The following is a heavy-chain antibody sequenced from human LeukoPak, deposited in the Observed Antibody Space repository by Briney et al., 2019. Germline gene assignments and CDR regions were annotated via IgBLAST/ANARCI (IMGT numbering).Heavy chain of an antibody. CDR2: IYTSGST. D-gene: IGHD6-13*01. CDR1: GGPISSYY. V-gene: IGHV4-4*07. Sequence: SETLSLTCTVSGGPISSYYWSWIRQPAGRGLEWIGRIYTSGSTNYNPSLKGRVTMSVDTSKNQFSLKLSSVTAADTAVYYCARVSSSSWPEPIRYYYYGMDVWGKGTTVTVSS. CDR3: ARVSSSSWPEPIRYYYYGMDV. J-gene: IGHJ6*04.